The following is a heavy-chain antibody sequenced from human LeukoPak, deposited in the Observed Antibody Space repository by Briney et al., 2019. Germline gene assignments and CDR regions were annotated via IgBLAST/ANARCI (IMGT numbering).Heavy chain of an antibody. CDR3: ARTHYYYMDV. Sequence: PSETLSLTCAVYGGSFSGYYWSWVRQPPGKGLEWIGEINHSGSTNYNPSLKSRVTISVDTSKNQFSLKLSSVTAADTAVYYCARTHYYYMDVWGKGTTVTVSS. J-gene: IGHJ6*03. CDR1: GGSFSGYY. V-gene: IGHV4-34*01. CDR2: INHSGST.